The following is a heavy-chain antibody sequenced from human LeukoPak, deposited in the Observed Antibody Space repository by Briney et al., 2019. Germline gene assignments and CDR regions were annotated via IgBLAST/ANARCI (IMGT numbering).Heavy chain of an antibody. CDR3: ARGPNEAPTCYDFWSGNYPDERFDC. CDR1: VFTLRSYW. V-gene: IGHV3-74*01. CDR2: IYTDGSNT. J-gene: IGHJ4*02. Sequence: GGSLRLSRAASVFTLRSYWLHWVRPAPGKGRVGVSRIYTDGSNTNYLESVKSRFTIYRDNAKNTLYLQMNSLRAEDTAVYYCARGPNEAPTCYDFWSGNYPDERFDCWGEGTLVTVSS. D-gene: IGHD3-3*01.